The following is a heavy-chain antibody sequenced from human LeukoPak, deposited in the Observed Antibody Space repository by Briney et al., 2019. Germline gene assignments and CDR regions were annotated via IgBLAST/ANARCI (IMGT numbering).Heavy chain of an antibody. CDR3: ATLGEDKTDTPFDY. J-gene: IGHJ4*02. D-gene: IGHD3-16*01. CDR2: INPSTGGT. V-gene: IGHV1-2*06. Sequence: ASVTVSCTTSGYTFINYYIHWIRQAPGQGLEWMGRINPSTGGTDFAQKFQGKVSMTTDTSISTAYMHLSRLGSDDTAVYYCATLGEDKTDTPFDYWGQGTLVTVSS. CDR1: GYTFINYY.